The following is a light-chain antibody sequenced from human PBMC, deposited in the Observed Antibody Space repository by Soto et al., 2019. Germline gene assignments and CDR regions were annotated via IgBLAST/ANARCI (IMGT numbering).Light chain of an antibody. CDR1: QDINNY. CDR3: QQYDSLPPT. J-gene: IGKJ4*01. CDR2: DAF. Sequence: DLQMTQSPSSLSASVGDRVTITCQASQDINNYLNWYQQKPGKAPKLLIFDAFKLDTGVPSRSSGGVSGTDFTFTITSLQPEDIATYFCQQYDSLPPTFGGGTRVEI. V-gene: IGKV1-33*01.